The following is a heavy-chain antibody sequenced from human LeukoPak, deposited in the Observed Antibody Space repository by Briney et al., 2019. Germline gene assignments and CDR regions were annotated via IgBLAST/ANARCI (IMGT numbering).Heavy chain of an antibody. CDR1: GFTFSAYT. CDR3: AKELPAETAQDY. D-gene: IGHD5-18*01. CDR2: ISSGSSSV. V-gene: IGHV3-48*04. J-gene: IGHJ4*02. Sequence: PGGSLRLSCSASGFTFSAYTMNWVRQAPGQGLEWVSYISSGSSSVYYADSVKGRFTISRDNAKNSLYLQMNSLRAEDTAVYYCAKELPAETAQDYWGQGTLVTVSS.